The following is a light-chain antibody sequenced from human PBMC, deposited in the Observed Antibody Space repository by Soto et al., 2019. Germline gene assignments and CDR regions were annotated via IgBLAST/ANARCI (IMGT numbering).Light chain of an antibody. CDR1: QSITSW. Sequence: DIQITQSPSTLSASVGDRVTITCRASQSITSWLAWYQQKPGKASNLLIYDASRLQSGAPSRFSGSGSGTEFTLTISSLQPDDSATYYCQQYNSHDDIAFGRGTKVEIK. V-gene: IGKV1-5*01. CDR2: DAS. CDR3: QQYNSHDDIA. J-gene: IGKJ4*01.